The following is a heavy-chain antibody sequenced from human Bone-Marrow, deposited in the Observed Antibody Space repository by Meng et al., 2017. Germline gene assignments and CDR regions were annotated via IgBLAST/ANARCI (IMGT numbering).Heavy chain of an antibody. J-gene: IGHJ4*02. D-gene: IGHD3-22*01. CDR1: GFSLSNARMG. Sequence: SGPTLVKPTETLMLTCTVSGFSLSNARMGVSWIRQPPGKALEWLAHIFSNDEKSYSTSLKSRLTISKDTSKSQVVLTMTNMDPVDAATYYCARIDVRGYYYQAGQLDYWGQGTLVTVSS. CDR3: ARIDVRGYYYQAGQLDY. CDR2: IFSNDEK. V-gene: IGHV2-26*01.